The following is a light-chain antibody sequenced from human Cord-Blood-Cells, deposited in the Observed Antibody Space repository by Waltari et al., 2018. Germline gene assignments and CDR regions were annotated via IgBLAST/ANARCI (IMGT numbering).Light chain of an antibody. CDR2: EGS. J-gene: IGLJ3*02. CDR1: SSDVVSYNL. Sequence: QSALTQPASVSGSPGQSITISCTGTSSDVVSYNLVSWYQQHPGKAPKLMIYEGSKRPSGVSNRFSVSKSGNTASLTISGLQAEDEADYYCCSYAGSSTVVFGGGTKLTVL. V-gene: IGLV2-23*01. CDR3: CSYAGSSTVV.